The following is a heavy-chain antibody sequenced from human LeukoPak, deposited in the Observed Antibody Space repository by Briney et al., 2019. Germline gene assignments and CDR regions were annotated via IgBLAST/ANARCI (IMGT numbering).Heavy chain of an antibody. V-gene: IGHV3-7*01. CDR3: ARVDYTMVRGVIIILGIDP. D-gene: IGHD3-10*01. J-gene: IGHJ5*02. Sequence: GGSLRLSCAASGFTFSSYWMSWVRQAPGKGLEWVANIKQDGSEKYYVDSVKGRLTISRDNAKNSLYLQMNSLRAEDTAVYYCARVDYTMVRGVIIILGIDPWGQGTLVTVSS. CDR1: GFTFSSYW. CDR2: IKQDGSEK.